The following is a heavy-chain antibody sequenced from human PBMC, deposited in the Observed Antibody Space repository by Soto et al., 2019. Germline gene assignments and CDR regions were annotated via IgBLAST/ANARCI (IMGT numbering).Heavy chain of an antibody. Sequence: SKTLSLTCAVYGGSFSGYYWSWIRQPPGKGLEWIGEINHSGSTNYNPSLKSRVTISVDTSKNQFSLKLSSVTAADTAVYYCARGTTVTSHYYYYMDVWGKGTTVTVSS. D-gene: IGHD4-17*01. J-gene: IGHJ6*03. CDR2: INHSGST. CDR1: GGSFSGYY. V-gene: IGHV4-34*01. CDR3: ARGTTVTSHYYYYMDV.